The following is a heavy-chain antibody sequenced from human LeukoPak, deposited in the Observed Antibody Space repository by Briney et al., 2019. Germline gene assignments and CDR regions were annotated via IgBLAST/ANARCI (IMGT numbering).Heavy chain of an antibody. J-gene: IGHJ6*02. CDR3: ARVQIAVAGFVARGYYGMDV. Sequence: GASVKVSCKASGYTFTGYYMHWVRQAPGQGLEWMGWINPNSGGTNYAQKLQGRVTMTRDTSISTAYMELSRLRSDDTAVYYCARVQIAVAGFVARGYYGMDVWGQGTTVTVSS. D-gene: IGHD6-19*01. CDR1: GYTFTGYY. V-gene: IGHV1-2*02. CDR2: INPNSGGT.